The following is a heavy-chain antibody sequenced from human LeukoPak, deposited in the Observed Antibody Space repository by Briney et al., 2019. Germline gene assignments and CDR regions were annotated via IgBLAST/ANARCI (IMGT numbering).Heavy chain of an antibody. V-gene: IGHV1-69*05. Sequence: ASVKVSCKASGGTFSSYAISWVRQAPGQGLEWMGGIIPIFGTANYAQKFQGRVTITTDESTSTAYMELSSLRSEETAVYYCAGTNYYGSGSYSPNYYYYYYMDVWGKGTTVTVSS. CDR1: GGTFSSYA. CDR3: AGTNYYGSGSYSPNYYYYYYMDV. CDR2: IIPIFGTA. D-gene: IGHD3-10*01. J-gene: IGHJ6*03.